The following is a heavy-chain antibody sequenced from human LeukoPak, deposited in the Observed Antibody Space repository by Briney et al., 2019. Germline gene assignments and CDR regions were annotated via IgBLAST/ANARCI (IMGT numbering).Heavy chain of an antibody. CDR3: ARDLGYSGSYYYYYYGTDV. V-gene: IGHV3-74*01. Sequence: PGGSLRLSCAASGFTFSSYWMHWVRQAPGKGLVWVSRINSDGSSTSYADSVKGRFTISRDNAKNTLYLQMNSLRAEDTAVYYCARDLGYSGSYYYYYYGTDVWGQGTTVTVSS. CDR1: GFTFSSYW. D-gene: IGHD1-26*01. CDR2: INSDGSST. J-gene: IGHJ6*02.